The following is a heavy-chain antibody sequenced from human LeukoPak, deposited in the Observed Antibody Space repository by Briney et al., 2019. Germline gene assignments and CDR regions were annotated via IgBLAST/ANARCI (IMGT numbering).Heavy chain of an antibody. V-gene: IGHV4-39*07. CDR1: GGSISSSNYY. CDR2: IYYSGST. CDR3: ARDSSHYYGSGSYIAVNFDY. Sequence: PSETLSLTCTVSGGSISSSNYYWGWIRQPPGKGLEWIGSIYYSGSTYYNPSLKSRVTISVDTSKNQFSLKLSSVTAADTAVYYCARDSSHYYGSGSYIAVNFDYWGQGTLVTVSS. J-gene: IGHJ4*02. D-gene: IGHD3-10*01.